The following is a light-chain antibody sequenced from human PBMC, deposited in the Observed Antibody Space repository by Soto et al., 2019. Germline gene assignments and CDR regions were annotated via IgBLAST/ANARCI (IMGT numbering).Light chain of an antibody. Sequence: EIVLTQSPCILSLSPGEGASLSCGASESISSSFLAWYQQKPGQAPRLLIFGASSRATGIPDRFSGSGSGTDFTLTISRLEPEDSAVYYCQQYGSSPWKFGQGTKVDIK. J-gene: IGKJ1*01. CDR1: ESISSSF. CDR2: GAS. CDR3: QQYGSSPWK. V-gene: IGKV3-20*01.